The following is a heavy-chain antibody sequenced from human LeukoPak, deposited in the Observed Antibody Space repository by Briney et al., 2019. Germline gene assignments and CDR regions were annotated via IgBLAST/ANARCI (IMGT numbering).Heavy chain of an antibody. CDR2: ISGSGGST. Sequence: RGSLRLSCAASGFTFSSYWMSWVRQAPGKGLEWVSAISGSGGSTYYADSVKGRFTISRDNSKNTLYLQMNSLRAEDTAVYYCAKDVRPIAAAVTFDYWGQGTLVTVSS. V-gene: IGHV3-23*01. CDR1: GFTFSSYW. CDR3: AKDVRPIAAAVTFDY. D-gene: IGHD6-13*01. J-gene: IGHJ4*02.